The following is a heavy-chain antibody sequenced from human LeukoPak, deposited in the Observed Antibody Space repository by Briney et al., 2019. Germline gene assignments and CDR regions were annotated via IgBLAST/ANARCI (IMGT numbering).Heavy chain of an antibody. V-gene: IGHV4-4*09. J-gene: IGHJ4*02. CDR2: IFASGIT. CDR3: ARHRLGIRDFDY. D-gene: IGHD1-26*01. Sequence: SSETLSLTCTVSGGSIGSHYWSWIRQPPGKELEWIGFIFASGITNYNPSLKSRVTISVDTSNSQFSLKLSSVTAADTAVYYCARHRLGIRDFDYWGQGTLVTVSS. CDR1: GGSIGSHY.